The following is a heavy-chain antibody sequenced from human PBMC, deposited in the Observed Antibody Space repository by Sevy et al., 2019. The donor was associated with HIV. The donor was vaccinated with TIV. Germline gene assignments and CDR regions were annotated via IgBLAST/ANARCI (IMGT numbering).Heavy chain of an antibody. CDR3: ARDEGGNSGSYYWHMPRSLVY. D-gene: IGHD1-26*01. CDR1: GFTFSDYY. J-gene: IGHJ4*02. CDR2: ISSSGSTI. V-gene: IGHV3-11*01. Sequence: GGSLRLSCAASGFTFSDYYMSWIRQAPGKGLEWVSYISSSGSTIYYADSVKGRFTISRDNAKNSLYLQMNSLRAEDTAVYYCARDEGGNSGSYYWHMPRSLVYWGQGTLVTVS.